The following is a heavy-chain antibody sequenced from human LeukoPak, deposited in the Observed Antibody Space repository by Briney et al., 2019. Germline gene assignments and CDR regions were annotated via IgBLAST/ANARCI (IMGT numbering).Heavy chain of an antibody. Sequence: ASVKVPCKASGYTFIGYYMHWVRQAPGQGLEWMGWINPNSGGTNYAQKFQGRVTMTRDTSTSTAYMELRGLRSDDTAVYYCARDEYDSYYYYYYMDVWGKGTTVTVSS. CDR2: INPNSGGT. V-gene: IGHV1-2*02. CDR3: ARDEYDSYYYYYYMDV. D-gene: IGHD1-1*01. J-gene: IGHJ6*03. CDR1: GYTFIGYY.